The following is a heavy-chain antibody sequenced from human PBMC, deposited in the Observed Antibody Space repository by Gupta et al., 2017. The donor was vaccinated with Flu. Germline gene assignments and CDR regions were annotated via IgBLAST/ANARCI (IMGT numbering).Heavy chain of an antibody. J-gene: IGHJ5*02. CDR1: GFNFSNYA. CDR3: AKQQQLGLNFFDP. Sequence: EEQLLESGGGLVHPGGSLRLSCAASGFNFSNYAMGWVRQRPDKTLEWVSSISASGQTTYYPDSVEGRFTISRDNSKTTLYLQLHSLRAEDTALYYCAKQQQLGLNFFDPWGQGTLVTVSS. CDR2: ISASGQTT. V-gene: IGHV3-23*01. D-gene: IGHD1-1*01.